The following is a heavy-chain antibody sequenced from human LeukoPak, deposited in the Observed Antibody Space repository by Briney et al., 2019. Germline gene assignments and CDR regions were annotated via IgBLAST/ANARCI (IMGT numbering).Heavy chain of an antibody. CDR2: IAGSDTRT. Sequence: GGSLRLSCAASGFAFRAYEMNWVRQAPGKGLEWVSYIAGSDTRTYYADSVKGRFTISRDKTKNSLYLQMNSLRAEDSGIYYCTTLGYHLDSWGQGTLVTVSS. V-gene: IGHV3-48*03. D-gene: IGHD3-22*01. CDR1: GFAFRAYE. CDR3: TTLGYHLDS. J-gene: IGHJ4*02.